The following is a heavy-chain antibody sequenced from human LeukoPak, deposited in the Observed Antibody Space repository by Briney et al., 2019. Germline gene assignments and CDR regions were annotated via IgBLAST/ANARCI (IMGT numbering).Heavy chain of an antibody. CDR2: IYDSGST. Sequence: SETLSLTCTVSGGSISSYYWSWIRQPPGKGLEWIGYIYDSGSTNYNPSLKSRVTISVGTSKNQFSLKLSSVTAADTAVYYCARGPGYYDSSGYYYYWGQGTLVTVSS. D-gene: IGHD3-22*01. CDR1: GGSISSYY. CDR3: ARGPGYYDSSGYYYY. V-gene: IGHV4-59*12. J-gene: IGHJ4*02.